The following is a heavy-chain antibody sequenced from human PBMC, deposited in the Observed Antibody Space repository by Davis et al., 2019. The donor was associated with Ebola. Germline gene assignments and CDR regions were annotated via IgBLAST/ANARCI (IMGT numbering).Heavy chain of an antibody. D-gene: IGHD2-2*01. CDR2: IWYDGSNK. J-gene: IGHJ6*02. CDR3: ARELEGVPAAILYYYYGMDV. CDR1: GFTFSSYG. V-gene: IGHV3-33*01. Sequence: LKISCAASGFTFSSYGMHWVRQAPGKGLEWVAVIWYDGSNKYYADSVKGRFTISRDNSKNTLYLQMNSLRAEDTAVYYCARELEGVPAAILYYYYGMDVWGQGTTVTVSS.